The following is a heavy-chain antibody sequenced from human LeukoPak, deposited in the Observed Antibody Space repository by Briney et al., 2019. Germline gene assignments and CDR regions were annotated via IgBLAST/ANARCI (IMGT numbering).Heavy chain of an antibody. CDR2: IYHSGST. CDR3: ARVGITGTTRAFDY. J-gene: IGHJ4*02. D-gene: IGHD1-20*01. V-gene: IGHV4-30-2*01. CDR1: GGSISSGVYY. Sequence: SQTLSLTCTVSGGSISSGVYYWSWIRQPPGKGLEWIGYIYHSGSTYYNPSLESRVTISVDRSKNQFSLKLSSVTAADTAVYYCARVGITGTTRAFDYWGQGTLVTVSS.